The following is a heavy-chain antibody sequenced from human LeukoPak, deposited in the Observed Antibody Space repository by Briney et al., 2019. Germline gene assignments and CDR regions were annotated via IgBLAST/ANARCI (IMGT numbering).Heavy chain of an antibody. CDR1: GFTFDSYA. D-gene: IGHD3-10*01. J-gene: IGHJ4*02. CDR3: AKSPQKEYYYSLFDY. CDR2: FSGSRGST. V-gene: IGHV3-23*01. Sequence: QSGGSLRLSCAASGFTFDSYAMNWVRQAPGKGLEWVSGFSGSRGSTYYADSVKGRFTISRDNSKNTLYLQMNSLRAEDTAVYYCAKSPQKEYYYSLFDYWGQGTLVTVSS.